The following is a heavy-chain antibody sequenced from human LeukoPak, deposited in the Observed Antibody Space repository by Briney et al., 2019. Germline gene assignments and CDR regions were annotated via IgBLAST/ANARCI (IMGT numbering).Heavy chain of an antibody. CDR3: ARSGEGAFDI. Sequence: GGSLRLSCAASGFTFSSYSLSWVRQAPGKGLEWVSVIYSGGSTYYADSVKGRFTISRDNSKNTLYLQMNSLRAEDTAVYYCARSGEGAFDIWGQGTMVTVSS. V-gene: IGHV3-66*01. J-gene: IGHJ3*02. D-gene: IGHD3-10*01. CDR2: IYSGGST. CDR1: GFTFSSYS.